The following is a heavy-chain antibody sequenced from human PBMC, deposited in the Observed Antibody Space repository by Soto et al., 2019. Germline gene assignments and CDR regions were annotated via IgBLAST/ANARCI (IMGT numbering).Heavy chain of an antibody. Sequence: EVQLVESGGGLVQPGGSLRLSCAVSDFTFSSYWMHWVRQAPGKGLMWVSRINPDGTRTNYADSVKGRFIISRDNAKNTVFLQMNSLRAEDTAVYYCVRVALVSYDWSDPWGQGTLVSVSP. CDR2: INPDGTRT. V-gene: IGHV3-74*01. CDR1: DFTFSSYW. D-gene: IGHD1-26*01. J-gene: IGHJ5*02. CDR3: VRVALVSYDWSDP.